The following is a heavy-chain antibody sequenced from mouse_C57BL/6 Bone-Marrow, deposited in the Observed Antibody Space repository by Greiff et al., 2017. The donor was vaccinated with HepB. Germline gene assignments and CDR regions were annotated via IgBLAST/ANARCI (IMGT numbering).Heavy chain of an antibody. CDR2: INPSSGYT. CDR3: ARIYYSNYGDY. CDR1: GYTFTSYW. V-gene: IGHV1-7*01. Sequence: QVHVKQSGAELARPGDSVKLSCKASGYTFTSYWMHWVKQRPGQGLEWIGYINPSSGYTKYNQKFKDKATLTADKSSSTAYMQLSSLTYEDSAVYYCARIYYSNYGDYWGQGTTLTVSS. J-gene: IGHJ2*01. D-gene: IGHD2-5*01.